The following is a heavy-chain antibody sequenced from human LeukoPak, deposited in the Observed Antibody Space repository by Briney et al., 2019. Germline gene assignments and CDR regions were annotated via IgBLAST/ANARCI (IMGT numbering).Heavy chain of an antibody. CDR2: ISGSGGST. Sequence: GGSLRLSCAASGFTFSSYGMSWVRQAPGKGLEWVSAISGSGGSTYYADSVKGRFTIFRDNSKNTLYLQMNSLRAEDTAVYYCAKHPNRIEVVAASVYFDYWGQGTLVTVSS. CDR3: AKHPNRIEVVAASVYFDY. V-gene: IGHV3-23*01. CDR1: GFTFSSYG. J-gene: IGHJ4*02. D-gene: IGHD2-15*01.